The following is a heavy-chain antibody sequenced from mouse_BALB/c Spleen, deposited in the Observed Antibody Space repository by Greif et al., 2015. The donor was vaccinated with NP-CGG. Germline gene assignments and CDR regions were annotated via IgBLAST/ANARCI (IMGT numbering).Heavy chain of an antibody. J-gene: IGHJ1*01. CDR2: IYPGSGST. V-gene: IGHV1S22*01. Sequence: LQQSGSELVRPGASVKLSCKASGYTFTSYWMHWVKQRPGQGLEWIGNIYPGSGSTNYDEKFKSKATLTVDTSSSTAYMQLSSLTSEDSAVYYCTRGNYPYWYFDVWGAGTTVTVSS. CDR3: TRGNYPYWYFDV. CDR1: GYTFTSYW. D-gene: IGHD2-1*01.